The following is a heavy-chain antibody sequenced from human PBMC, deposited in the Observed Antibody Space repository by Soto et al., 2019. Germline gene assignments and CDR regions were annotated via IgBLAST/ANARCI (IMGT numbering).Heavy chain of an antibody. V-gene: IGHV1-69*13. CDR2: IIPIFGTA. CDR3: ARGRAGCSGCSCYPNYYAMDV. CDR1: GGTFSSYA. J-gene: IGHJ6*02. D-gene: IGHD2-15*01. Sequence: SLKVSCKASGGTFSSYAISWVRQAPGQGLEWMGGIIPIFGTANYAQKLQGRVTITADESTSTAYMELSSLRSEDTAGYYCARGRAGCSGCSCYPNYYAMDVWGQGTTGTVSS.